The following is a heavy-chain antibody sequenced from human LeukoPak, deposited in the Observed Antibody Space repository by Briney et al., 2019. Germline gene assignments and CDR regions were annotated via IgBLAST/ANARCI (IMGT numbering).Heavy chain of an antibody. V-gene: IGHV1-18*04. Sequence: GASVKVSCKASGYTFTGYYMHWVRQAPGQGLEWMGWISAYNGNTNYAQKLQGRVTMTTDTSTSTAYMELRSLRSDDTAVYYCARVFQGAARNYYGMDVWGQGTTVTVSS. D-gene: IGHD1-26*01. CDR1: GYTFTGYY. CDR3: ARVFQGAARNYYGMDV. CDR2: ISAYNGNT. J-gene: IGHJ6*02.